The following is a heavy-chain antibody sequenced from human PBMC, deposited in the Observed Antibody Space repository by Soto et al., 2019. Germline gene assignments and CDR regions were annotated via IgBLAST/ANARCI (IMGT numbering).Heavy chain of an antibody. D-gene: IGHD5-12*01. CDR1: GFTFILYV. Sequence: GSLRLSCAASGFTFILYVIHRVRQTPGKGLEWVAVISYDGSNKYYADSVKGRFTISRDNSKNTLYLQMNSLRAEDTAVYYCAKDVRSGYDSYMDVWGKGTTVTVSS. CDR2: ISYDGSNK. J-gene: IGHJ6*03. CDR3: AKDVRSGYDSYMDV. V-gene: IGHV3-30*18.